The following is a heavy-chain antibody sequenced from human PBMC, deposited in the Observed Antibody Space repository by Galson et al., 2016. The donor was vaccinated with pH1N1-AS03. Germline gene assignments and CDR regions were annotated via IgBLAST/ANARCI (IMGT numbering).Heavy chain of an antibody. CDR2: TWYDGSNK. CDR1: GFNFSTHG. D-gene: IGHD2-2*01. Sequence: SLRLSCAASGFNFSTHGVHWVRQAPGKGLEWVAMTWYDGSNKYYTDSVKGRFTISRDNFKNTVRLQMNSLRAEDTAVYYCARDIIDMAVVIPDAMDWGMDVWGQGTTVTVSS. V-gene: IGHV3-33*01. CDR3: ARDIIDMAVVIPDAMDWGMDV. J-gene: IGHJ6*02.